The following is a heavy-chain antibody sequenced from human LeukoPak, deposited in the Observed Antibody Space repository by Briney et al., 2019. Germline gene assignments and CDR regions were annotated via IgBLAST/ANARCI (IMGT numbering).Heavy chain of an antibody. CDR3: AKEKEKWPPTWSHAFDF. D-gene: IGHD5-24*01. CDR1: GFSFTINA. CDR2: ISASGASP. J-gene: IGHJ3*01. Sequence: GGSLRLSCAASGFSFTINAMSWVRLSPGKGVEGVAAISASGASPLCVDPVKGRFLISKDHSQNTLSLQMNSLRVEDTAVYYCAKEKEKWPPTWSHAFDFWGQGTMVTVSS. V-gene: IGHV3-23*01.